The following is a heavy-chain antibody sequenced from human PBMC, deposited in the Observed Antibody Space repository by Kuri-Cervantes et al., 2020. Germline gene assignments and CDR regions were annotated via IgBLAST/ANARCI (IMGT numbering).Heavy chain of an antibody. CDR1: GFTVSSSY. CDR2: IYSGGTT. CDR3: AKGRVGGNSSVPDN. D-gene: IGHD4-23*01. Sequence: GESLKISCAASGFTVSSSYMTWVRQASGKGLDWVSVIYSGGTTYYADSVKGRFTISRDNSKNTLYLQMNSLRAEDTAVYYCAKGRVGGNSSVPDNWGQGTLVTVSS. V-gene: IGHV3-53*01. J-gene: IGHJ4*02.